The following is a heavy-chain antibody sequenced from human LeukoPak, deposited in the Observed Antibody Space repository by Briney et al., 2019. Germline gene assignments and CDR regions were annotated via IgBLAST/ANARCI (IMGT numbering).Heavy chain of an antibody. CDR3: ATSTLILRLIFDY. CDR2: IYSGGST. D-gene: IGHD4-17*01. CDR1: GFTVSSNY. V-gene: IGHV3-66*01. J-gene: IGHJ4*02. Sequence: PGGPLRLSCAASGFTVSSNYMSWVRQAPGKGLEWVSVIYSGGSTYYADSVKGRFTISRDNSKNTLYLQMNSLRAEDTAVYYCATSTLILRLIFDYWGQGTLVTVSS.